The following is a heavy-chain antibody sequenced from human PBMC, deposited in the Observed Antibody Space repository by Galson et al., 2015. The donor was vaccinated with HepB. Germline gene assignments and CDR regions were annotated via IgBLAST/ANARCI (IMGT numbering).Heavy chain of an antibody. CDR2: IVVGSGNT. J-gene: IGHJ4*02. Sequence: SVKVSCKAPGFTFTSSAVQWVRQARGQRLEWIGWIVVGSGNTNYAQKFQERVTITRDMSTSTAYMELSSLRSEDTAVYYCAASSDSSGYYGFTLGYWGQGTLVTVSS. CDR1: GFTFTSSA. D-gene: IGHD3-22*01. CDR3: AASSDSSGYYGFTLGY. V-gene: IGHV1-58*01.